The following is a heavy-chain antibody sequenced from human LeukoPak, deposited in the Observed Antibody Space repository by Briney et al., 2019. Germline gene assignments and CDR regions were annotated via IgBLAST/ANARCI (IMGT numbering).Heavy chain of an antibody. CDR1: GGSFSGYY. Sequence: SETLSLTCAVYGGSFSGYYWSWIRQPPGKGLEWIGEINHSGSTNYNPSPKSRVTISVDTSKNQFSLKLSSVTAADTAVYYCARQWFRGYSGYGRVDYWGQGTLVTVSS. CDR2: INHSGST. D-gene: IGHD5-12*01. CDR3: ARQWFRGYSGYGRVDY. J-gene: IGHJ4*02. V-gene: IGHV4-34*01.